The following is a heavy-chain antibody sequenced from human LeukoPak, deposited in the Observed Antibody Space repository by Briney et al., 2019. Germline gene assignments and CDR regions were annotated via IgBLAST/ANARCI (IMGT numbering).Heavy chain of an antibody. CDR2: ISWNSGSI. Sequence: ARSLRLSCAASGFTFDDYAMHWVRHAPGKGLEWGSGISWNSGSIAYADSVKGRFTISRDNAKNSLYLQMHSLRAEDTSLYDSAKDIRVPYYYSMDVWGQGTTVTVSS. J-gene: IGHJ6*02. V-gene: IGHV3-9*01. CDR1: GFTFDDYA. CDR3: AKDIRVPYYYSMDV. D-gene: IGHD4/OR15-4a*01.